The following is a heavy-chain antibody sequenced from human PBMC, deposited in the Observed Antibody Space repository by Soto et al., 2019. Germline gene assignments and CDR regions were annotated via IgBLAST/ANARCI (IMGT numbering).Heavy chain of an antibody. CDR2: INHSGST. D-gene: IGHD6-19*01. CDR3: ARGQYSSGWYGYYYYGMDV. V-gene: IGHV4-34*01. CDR1: GGSFSGYY. J-gene: IGHJ6*02. Sequence: PSETLSLTCAVYGGSFSGYYWSWIRQPPGKGLEWIGEINHSGSTNYNPSLKGRVTISVDTSKNQFSLKLSSVTAADTAVYYCARGQYSSGWYGYYYYGMDVWGQGTTVTVPS.